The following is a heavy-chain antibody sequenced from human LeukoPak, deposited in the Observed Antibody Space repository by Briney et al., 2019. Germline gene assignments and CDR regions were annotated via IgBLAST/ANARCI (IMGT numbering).Heavy chain of an antibody. D-gene: IGHD3-10*01. CDR1: GFTFSDYY. CDR2: ITRSSSYT. CDR3: AKDRGVIMSAGLDY. V-gene: IGHV3-11*05. Sequence: GGSLRLSCAASGFTFSDYYMTWIRQAPGKGLEWVSYITRSSSYTKYADSVKGRFTISRDNAKNSLYLQMNSLRAEDTAVYYCAKDRGVIMSAGLDYWGQGTLVTVSS. J-gene: IGHJ4*02.